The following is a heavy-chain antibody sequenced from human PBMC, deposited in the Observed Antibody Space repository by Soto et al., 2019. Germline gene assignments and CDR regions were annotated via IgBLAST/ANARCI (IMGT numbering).Heavy chain of an antibody. V-gene: IGHV1-8*01. J-gene: IGHJ5*02. CDR2: MNPNSGNT. CDR3: ARGLRKQLGVPWFDP. Sequence: VPLVQSGAEVKKPGASVKVSCKASGYTFTSYDINWVRPATGQGLEWRGWMNPNSGNTGYAQKFQGRVTMTRNTSISTAYMELSSLRSEDTAVYYCARGLRKQLGVPWFDPWGQGTLVTVSS. CDR1: GYTFTSYD. D-gene: IGHD6-6*01.